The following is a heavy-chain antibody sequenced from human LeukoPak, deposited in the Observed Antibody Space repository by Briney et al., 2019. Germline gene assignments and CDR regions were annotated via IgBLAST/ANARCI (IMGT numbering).Heavy chain of an antibody. J-gene: IGHJ6*02. Sequence: GGSLRLSCAASGFSFSIYSLNWVRQAPGKGLEWVSYISHTGSTMSYADSVKGRFTISRDNAKNSLYLQMNSLRADDTAVYYCAIPPLSGTGSSRPLAEIDVWGQGTTVTVSS. CDR1: GFSFSIYS. CDR3: AIPPLSGTGSSRPLAEIDV. V-gene: IGHV3-48*04. D-gene: IGHD3-10*01. CDR2: ISHTGSTM.